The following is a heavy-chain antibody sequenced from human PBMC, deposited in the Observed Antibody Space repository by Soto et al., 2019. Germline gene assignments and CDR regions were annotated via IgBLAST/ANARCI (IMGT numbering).Heavy chain of an antibody. D-gene: IGHD1-26*01. Sequence: EVQLVESGGGLVKPGGSLRLSCAASGFTFSSYTMSWVRQAPGKGLEWVSSITSISSYIYYTDSVKGRFTISRDNARNSLYLQMNSLRADDTAVYYCARSDEAGSYSGSYTFDYWGQGTLVTVSS. V-gene: IGHV3-21*01. CDR3: ARSDEAGSYSGSYTFDY. CDR1: GFTFSSYT. J-gene: IGHJ4*02. CDR2: ITSISSYI.